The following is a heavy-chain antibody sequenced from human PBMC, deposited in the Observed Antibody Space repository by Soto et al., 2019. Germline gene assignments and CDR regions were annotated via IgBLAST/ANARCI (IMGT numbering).Heavy chain of an antibody. J-gene: IGHJ5*02. Sequence: QVQLVESGGGVVQPGRSLRLSCAASGFTFSSYAMHWVRQAPGKGLEWVAVISYDGSNKYYADSVKGRFTISRDNSKNTLYLQMNSLRAEDPAVYYCASEAATSSYWFDPWGQGTLVTVSS. D-gene: IGHD6-6*01. CDR2: ISYDGSNK. CDR3: ASEAATSSYWFDP. CDR1: GFTFSSYA. V-gene: IGHV3-30-3*01.